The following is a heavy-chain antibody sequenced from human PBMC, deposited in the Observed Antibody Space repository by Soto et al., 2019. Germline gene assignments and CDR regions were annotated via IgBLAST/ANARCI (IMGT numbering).Heavy chain of an antibody. CDR3: AKGAYDSSGHSLYQFDS. D-gene: IGHD3-22*01. J-gene: IGHJ4*02. V-gene: IGHV3-23*01. CDR2: IGAGAGNT. Sequence: EVQLLESGGGLVQPGGSLRLSCAASGLTLSPCAMRWVRQAPGKGLEWVSTIGAGAGNTYYADSVKGRFTISRDNSKSTLYLQMNSLRAEDTAVYYCAKGAYDSSGHSLYQFDSWGQGTLVTVSS. CDR1: GLTLSPCA.